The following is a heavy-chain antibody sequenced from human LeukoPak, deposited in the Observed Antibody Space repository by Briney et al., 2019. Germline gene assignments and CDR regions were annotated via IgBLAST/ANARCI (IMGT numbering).Heavy chain of an antibody. D-gene: IGHD2-2*01. V-gene: IGHV3-53*01. CDR2: IYGGGST. CDR1: GFTVTTNY. J-gene: IGHJ6*02. Sequence: PGGSLRLSCAASGFTVTTNYMSWVRRAPGKGLEWVSVIYGGGSTYYSDSVKGRFTISRDNSKNTLSLQMNSLRAEDTAVYYCARASRYCSTTSCYYYYYGMDVWGQGTTVTVSS. CDR3: ARASRYCSTTSCYYYYYGMDV.